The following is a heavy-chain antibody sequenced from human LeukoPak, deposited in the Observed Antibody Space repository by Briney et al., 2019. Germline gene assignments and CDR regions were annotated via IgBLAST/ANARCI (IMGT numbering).Heavy chain of an antibody. J-gene: IGHJ4*02. Sequence: GGSLRLSCAASGFTFSSYGMHWVRQAPGKGLEWVAFIRYDGSNKYYADSVKGRFTISRDNSKNTLYLQMNSLRAEDTAVYYCASGSSWYGKLFDYWGQGTLVTVSS. CDR3: ASGSSWYGKLFDY. CDR1: GFTFSSYG. D-gene: IGHD6-13*01. V-gene: IGHV3-30*02. CDR2: IRYDGSNK.